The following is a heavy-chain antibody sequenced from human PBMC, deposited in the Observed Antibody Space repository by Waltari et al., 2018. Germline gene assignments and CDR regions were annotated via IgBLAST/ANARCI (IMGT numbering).Heavy chain of an antibody. Sequence: EVQLVESGGGLAQPGGSLRLSCVASGFTFSSYGMHWVRQAPGKGLVWVSRINSDGSTTNYADSVKGRFTISRDNAKNTLYLQMNSLRAEDTAVYYCAKGGGWLQDYWGQGTLVTVSS. V-gene: IGHV3-74*01. D-gene: IGHD5-12*01. J-gene: IGHJ4*02. CDR1: GFTFSSYG. CDR2: INSDGSTT. CDR3: AKGGGWLQDY.